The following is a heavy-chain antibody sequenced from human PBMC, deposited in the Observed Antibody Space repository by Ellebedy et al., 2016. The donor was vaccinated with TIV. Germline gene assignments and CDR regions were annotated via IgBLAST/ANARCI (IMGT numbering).Heavy chain of an antibody. J-gene: IGHJ4*02. V-gene: IGHV1-69*06. CDR1: GGTFSSYA. Sequence: SVKVSXKASGGTFSSYAISWVRQAPGQGLEWMGGIIPIFGTANYAQKFQGRVTITADKSTSTAYMELSSLRSEDTAVYYCATEDSAYYDSSGYRPPLDYWGQGTLVTVSS. CDR2: IIPIFGTA. D-gene: IGHD3-22*01. CDR3: ATEDSAYYDSSGYRPPLDY.